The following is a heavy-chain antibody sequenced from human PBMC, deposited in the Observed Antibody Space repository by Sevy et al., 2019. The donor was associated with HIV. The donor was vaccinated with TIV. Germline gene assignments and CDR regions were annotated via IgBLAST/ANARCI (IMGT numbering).Heavy chain of an antibody. D-gene: IGHD6-13*01. Sequence: GGSLRLSCAASGFTFSSYSMNWVRQVPGKGLEWVSSISSSSSYIYYADSVKGRFTISRDNAKNSLYLQMNSLRAEDTALYYCATVLRGKLADAFDIWGRGTMVTVSS. CDR1: GFTFSSYS. CDR2: ISSSSSYI. J-gene: IGHJ3*02. V-gene: IGHV3-21*01. CDR3: ATVLRGKLADAFDI.